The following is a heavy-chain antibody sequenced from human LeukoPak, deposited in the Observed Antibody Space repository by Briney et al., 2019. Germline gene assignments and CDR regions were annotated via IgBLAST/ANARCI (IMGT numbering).Heavy chain of an antibody. V-gene: IGHV3-66*01. D-gene: IGHD6-19*01. CDR1: GFTVSTNY. J-gene: IGHJ4*02. Sequence: PGGSLRLSCAASGFTVSTNYMNWVRQAPGKGLEWVSIIYSGGSTNYADSVKGRFTISRDNSKNTLYLQMNGLRAEDTAVYYCTITSGGWYSYWGQGTLVTVSS. CDR3: TITSGGWYSY. CDR2: IYSGGST.